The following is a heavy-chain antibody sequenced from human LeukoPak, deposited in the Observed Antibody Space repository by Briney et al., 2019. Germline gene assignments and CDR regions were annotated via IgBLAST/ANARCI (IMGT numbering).Heavy chain of an antibody. J-gene: IGHJ4*02. Sequence: PGGSLRLSCAASGFTFTTYSMNWVRQAPGKGLEWVSTISGSSRYIYFADSVRGRFTISRDNAKNSLYLQMNSLRVEDTAVYYCAREPHIAVVTHFDYWGQGTLVTVSS. V-gene: IGHV3-21*01. CDR3: AREPHIAVVTHFDY. CDR2: ISGSSRYI. CDR1: GFTFTTYS. D-gene: IGHD6-19*01.